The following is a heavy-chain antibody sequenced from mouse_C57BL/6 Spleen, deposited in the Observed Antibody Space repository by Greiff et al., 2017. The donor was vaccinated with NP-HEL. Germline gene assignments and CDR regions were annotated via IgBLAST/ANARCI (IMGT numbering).Heavy chain of an antibody. J-gene: IGHJ2*01. D-gene: IGHD2-3*01. CDR2: IDPSDSYT. CDR1: GYTFTSYW. Sequence: QVQLQQPGAELVKPGASVKLSCKASGYTFTSYWMQWVKQRPGQGLEWIGEIDPSDSYTNYNQKFKGKATLTVDTSSSTAYMQLSSLTSEDSAVYYCARNDGYCDYWGQGTTLTVSS. V-gene: IGHV1-50*01. CDR3: ARNDGYCDY.